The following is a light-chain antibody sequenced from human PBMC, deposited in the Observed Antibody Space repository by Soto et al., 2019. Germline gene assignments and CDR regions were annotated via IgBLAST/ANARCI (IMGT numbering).Light chain of an antibody. Sequence: EIVLTQSPGTLSVSRGERATLSCRANQAIRSNLAWYQQKPGPAPRLLLYGASTRATGIPDRFSGSGSGTEFTLTISSLQSEDFALYYCQHYNNWLGTFGGGTKVDI. CDR2: GAS. V-gene: IGKV3-15*01. J-gene: IGKJ4*01. CDR3: QHYNNWLGT. CDR1: QAIRSN.